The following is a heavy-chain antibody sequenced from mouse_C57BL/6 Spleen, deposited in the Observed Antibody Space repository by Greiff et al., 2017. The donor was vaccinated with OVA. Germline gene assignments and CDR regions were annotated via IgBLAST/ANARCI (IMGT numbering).Heavy chain of an antibody. D-gene: IGHD2-4*01. V-gene: IGHV5-17*01. CDR2: ISSGSSTI. J-gene: IGHJ2*01. CDR3: ARQDDYDPVDY. CDR1: GFTFSDYG. Sequence: DVMLVESGGGLVKPGGSLKLSCAASGFTFSDYGMHWVRQAPEKGLEWVAYISSGSSTIYYADTVKGRFTISRDNAKNTLFLQMTSLRSEDTAMYYCARQDDYDPVDYWGQVTTLTVSS.